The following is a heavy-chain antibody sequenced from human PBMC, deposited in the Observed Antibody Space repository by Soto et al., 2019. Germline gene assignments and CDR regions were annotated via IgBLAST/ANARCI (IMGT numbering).Heavy chain of an antibody. Sequence: PWGSLRLSCAASGFTFSSYSMNWVRQAPGKGLEWVSYISSSSSTIYYADSVKGRFTISRDNAKNSLYLQMNSLRDEDTAVYYCARDCSVEMATPGWFDPWGQGTLVTVSS. CDR2: ISSSSSTI. CDR1: GFTFSSYS. D-gene: IGHD5-12*01. V-gene: IGHV3-48*02. J-gene: IGHJ5*02. CDR3: ARDCSVEMATPGWFDP.